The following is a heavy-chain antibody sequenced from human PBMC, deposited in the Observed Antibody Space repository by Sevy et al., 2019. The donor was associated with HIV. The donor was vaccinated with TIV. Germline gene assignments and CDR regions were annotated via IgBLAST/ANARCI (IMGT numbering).Heavy chain of an antibody. V-gene: IGHV3-23*01. D-gene: IGHD3-10*01. CDR2: ISGSGDRL. J-gene: IGHJ5*02. CDR1: GFTFSTYA. CDR3: AKRAVVRGVVPGAEDP. Sequence: GGSLRLSCAASGFTFSTYAMSWVRQAPGKGLECVSGISGSGDRLHYEDAVKGRFTISRDKSKNTLYLHMNTLRAEDTAVYYCAKRAVVRGVVPGAEDPWGQGTLVTVSS.